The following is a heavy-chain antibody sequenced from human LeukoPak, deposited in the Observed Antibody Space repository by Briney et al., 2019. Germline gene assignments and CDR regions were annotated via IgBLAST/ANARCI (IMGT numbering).Heavy chain of an antibody. CDR1: GGTFSSYA. CDR3: ARDVVSSSYTFDY. CDR2: IIPILGIA. D-gene: IGHD1-26*01. Sequence: ASVKVSCKASGGTFSSYAISWVRQAPGQGLEWMGRIIPILGIANYAQKFQGRVTITADKSTSTAYMELSSLRSGDTAVYYCARDVVSSSYTFDYWGQGTLVTVSS. J-gene: IGHJ4*02. V-gene: IGHV1-69*04.